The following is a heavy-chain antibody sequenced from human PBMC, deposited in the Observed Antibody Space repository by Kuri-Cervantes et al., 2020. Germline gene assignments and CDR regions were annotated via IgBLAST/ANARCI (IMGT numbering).Heavy chain of an antibody. D-gene: IGHD5-12*01. Sequence: ASVKVSCKASRYTFTSYDINWVRQATGQGLEWMGWMNHNSGNTGYAQKFQGRVTMTRNTSISTACMELSSLRSEDTAVYYCARVHSGYDDGIDYWGQGTLVTVSS. CDR1: RYTFTSYD. J-gene: IGHJ4*02. CDR2: MNHNSGNT. V-gene: IGHV1-8*01. CDR3: ARVHSGYDDGIDY.